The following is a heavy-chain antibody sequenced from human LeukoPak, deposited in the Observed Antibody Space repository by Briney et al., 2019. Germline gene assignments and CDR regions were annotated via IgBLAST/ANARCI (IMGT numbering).Heavy chain of an antibody. CDR2: INPFFGTA. J-gene: IGHJ6*03. CDR3: ARLTGTTFYYYMDV. CDR1: GYTFTSYG. V-gene: IGHV1-69*13. Sequence: GASVKVSCKASGYTFTSYGISWVRQAPGQGLEWMGGINPFFGTANYAQKFQGRVTITADESTSTAHMELSSLRSEDTAVYYCARLTGTTFYYYMDVWGKGTTVTVSS. D-gene: IGHD1-7*01.